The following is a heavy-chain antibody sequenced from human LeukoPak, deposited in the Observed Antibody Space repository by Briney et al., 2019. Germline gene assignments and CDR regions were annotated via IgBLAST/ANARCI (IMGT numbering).Heavy chain of an antibody. V-gene: IGHV4-61*02. Sequence: SQTLSLTCTVSGGSISSGSYYWSWIRQPAGKGLEWIGRIYTSGSTNYNPSLKSRVTISVDTSKNQFSLKLSSVTAADTAVYYCARVTAVAGGDNGDYFDYWGQGTLVTVSS. J-gene: IGHJ4*02. CDR3: ARVTAVAGGDNGDYFDY. D-gene: IGHD6-19*01. CDR1: GGSISSGSYY. CDR2: IYTSGST.